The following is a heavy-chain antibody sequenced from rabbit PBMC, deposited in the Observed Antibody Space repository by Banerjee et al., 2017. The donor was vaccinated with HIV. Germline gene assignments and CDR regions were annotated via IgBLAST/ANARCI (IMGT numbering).Heavy chain of an antibody. V-gene: IGHV1S45*01. CDR2: IYGGSSGNT. CDR3: ASGYDSYGYGGYAYTRGMDL. D-gene: IGHD6-1*01. CDR1: GFSFSSNYW. Sequence: QEQLEESGGDLVKPEGSLTLTCTASGFSFSSNYWLCWVRQAPGKGLEWIACIYGGSSGNTYYASWAKGRFTISKTSSTTVTLQMTSLTAADTATYFCASGYDSYGYGGYAYTRGMDLWGQGTLVTVS. J-gene: IGHJ6*01.